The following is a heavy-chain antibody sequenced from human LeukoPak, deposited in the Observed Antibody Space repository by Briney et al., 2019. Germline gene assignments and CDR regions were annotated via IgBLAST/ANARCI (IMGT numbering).Heavy chain of an antibody. D-gene: IGHD3-10*01. CDR3: ASGYGSSGRFDY. CDR1: GGSISSYY. J-gene: IGHJ4*02. V-gene: IGHV4-59*01. CDR2: IYYSGST. Sequence: SETLSLTCTVSGGSISSYYWSWIRQPPGKGLEWIGYIYYSGSTNYNPSLKSRVTISVDTSKNQFSLQLSSVTAADTAVYYCASGYGSSGRFDYWGQGTLVTVSS.